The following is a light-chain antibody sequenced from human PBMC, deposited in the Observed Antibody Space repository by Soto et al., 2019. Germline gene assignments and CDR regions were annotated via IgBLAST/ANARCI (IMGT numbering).Light chain of an antibody. CDR1: RSAVGGYNY. J-gene: IGLJ2*01. V-gene: IGLV2-11*01. CDR2: DVS. CDR3: CSYGGGYTPLV. Sequence: QSALTQPRSVSGSPGQSVTISCTGSRSAVGGYNYVSWYQQHPGKAPKLMIYDVSKRPSGVPGRFSGSKSGNTASLTISGLQAEDEADYYCCSYGGGYTPLVFGGGTKVTVL.